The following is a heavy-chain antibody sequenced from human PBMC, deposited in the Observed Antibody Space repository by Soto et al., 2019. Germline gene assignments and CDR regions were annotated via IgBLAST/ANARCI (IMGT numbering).Heavy chain of an antibody. J-gene: IGHJ6*02. V-gene: IGHV6-1*01. CDR2: TYYRSKWYN. Sequence: QSQTLSLTCAISGDSVSSNSAAWNWIRQSPSKGLEWLGRTYYRSKWYNDYAVSVKSRITINPDTSKNQFSLQLNSVTSEDSAVYYCARVWDSSSSYYDGLDVWGQGTTVTVSS. CDR3: ARVWDSSSSYYDGLDV. CDR1: GDSVSSNSAA. D-gene: IGHD6-6*01.